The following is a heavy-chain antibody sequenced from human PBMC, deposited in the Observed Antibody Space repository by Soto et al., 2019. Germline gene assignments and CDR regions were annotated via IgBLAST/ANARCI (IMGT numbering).Heavy chain of an antibody. J-gene: IGHJ6*02. V-gene: IGHV4-59*01. CDR1: GDSISRYY. D-gene: IGHD3-10*01. CDR2: IYYSGET. Sequence: QVQLQESGPGLVKPSETLSLTCTVSGDSISRYYWSWIRLSPGKGLEWIGYIYYSGETNYNPSVKSRVTISVDTAKSQFSLKLSSVTAADTAVYYCERDQGVEFLKGSGMHVWGHGTTVTVSS. CDR3: ERDQGVEFLKGSGMHV.